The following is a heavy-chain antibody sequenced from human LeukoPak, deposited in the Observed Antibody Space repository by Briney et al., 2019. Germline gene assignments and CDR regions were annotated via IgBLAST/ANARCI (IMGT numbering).Heavy chain of an antibody. Sequence: NSSETLSLTCTVSGGSIGSYYWSWIRQPAGKGLEWIGRIYTSGSTNYNPSLKSRVTMSVDTSKNQFSLKLTSVTAADTAVYYCARDYCSSTTCYSYFDSWGQGTLVTVSS. CDR1: GGSIGSYY. D-gene: IGHD2-2*01. J-gene: IGHJ4*02. CDR3: ARDYCSSTTCYSYFDS. V-gene: IGHV4-4*07. CDR2: IYTSGST.